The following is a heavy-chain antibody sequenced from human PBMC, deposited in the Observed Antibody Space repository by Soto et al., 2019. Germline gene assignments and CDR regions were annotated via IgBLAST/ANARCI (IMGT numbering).Heavy chain of an antibody. CDR2: ISYDGSSK. V-gene: IGHV3-30*18. CDR3: LKYRWASTDAFCI. D-gene: IGHD1-26*01. J-gene: IGHJ3*02. CDR1: GFTFSSYG. Sequence: GGSLRLSCAASGFTFSSYGMHWVRQAPGKGLEWVALISYDGSSKDYADSVKGRFTISRDNSKNTLSLQMNSLTTEDTAVYYCLKYRWASTDAFCISGQRTMVTVS.